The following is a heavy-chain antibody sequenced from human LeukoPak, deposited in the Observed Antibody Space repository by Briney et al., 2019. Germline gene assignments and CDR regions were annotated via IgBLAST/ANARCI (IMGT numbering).Heavy chain of an antibody. V-gene: IGHV1-46*01. CDR1: GYTFTSYY. Sequence: ASVKVSCKASGYTFTSYYMHWVRQAPGQGLEWMGLINPSGGSTSYAQKFQGRVTMTRDMSTSTVYMELSSLRSEDTAVYYCARGPYYYDSSGALNYWGQGTLVTVSS. CDR3: ARGPYYYDSSGALNY. J-gene: IGHJ4*02. CDR2: INPSGGST. D-gene: IGHD3-22*01.